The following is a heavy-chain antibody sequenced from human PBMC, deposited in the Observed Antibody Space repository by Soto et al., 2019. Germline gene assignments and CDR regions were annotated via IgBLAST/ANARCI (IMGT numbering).Heavy chain of an antibody. CDR3: AKQGPATPFDY. D-gene: IGHD5-12*01. CDR1: GFTFSNYA. Sequence: WWSLALSCAASGFTFSNYAMSWVRQAPGKGLEWVSAISGSGGSTYYADSVKGRFTISRDNSKNTLYLQMNSLRAEDTAVYYCAKQGPATPFDYWGQGTLVTVSS. CDR2: ISGSGGST. V-gene: IGHV3-23*01. J-gene: IGHJ4*02.